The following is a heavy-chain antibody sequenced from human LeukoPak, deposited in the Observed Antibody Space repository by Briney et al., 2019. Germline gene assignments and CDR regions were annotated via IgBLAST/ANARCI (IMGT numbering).Heavy chain of an antibody. J-gene: IGHJ4*02. Sequence: GGSLRLSCAASGFTFSDYYMSWIRQAPGKGLEWVSYISSSGSTIYDADSVKGRFTISRDNAKNSLYLQMNSLRAEDTAVYYCTRAYNIGWFDIDYWGQGTLVTVSS. D-gene: IGHD6-19*01. CDR2: ISSSGSTI. CDR1: GFTFSDYY. V-gene: IGHV3-11*01. CDR3: TRAYNIGWFDIDY.